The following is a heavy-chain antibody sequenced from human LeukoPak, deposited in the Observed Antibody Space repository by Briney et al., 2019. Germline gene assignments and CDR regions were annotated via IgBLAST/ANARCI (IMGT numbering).Heavy chain of an antibody. D-gene: IGHD2-21*02. CDR1: GGSISSYY. J-gene: IGHJ2*01. Sequence: PSETLSLTCTVSGGSISSYYWSWLRQPPGKGLEWVGYLYYSGSTNYNPSLKSRVTISVDTTKNQFSLKLSSVAAADTAVYYCARERDHGYFDLWGRGTLVTVSS. CDR3: ARERDHGYFDL. V-gene: IGHV4-59*01. CDR2: LYYSGST.